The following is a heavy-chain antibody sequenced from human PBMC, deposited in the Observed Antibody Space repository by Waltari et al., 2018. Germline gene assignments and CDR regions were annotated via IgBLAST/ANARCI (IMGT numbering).Heavy chain of an antibody. CDR2: ISGSGGST. J-gene: IGHJ4*02. V-gene: IGHV3-23*01. Sequence: EVQLLESGGGLVQPGGSLRLSCAASGFTFSSYAMSWVRQAPGEVVEWVSAISGSGGSTYYADSVKGRFTISRDNSKNTLYLQMNSLRAEDTAVYYCAKFLAGGYYFDYWGQGTLVTVSS. D-gene: IGHD6-13*01. CDR3: AKFLAGGYYFDY. CDR1: GFTFSSYA.